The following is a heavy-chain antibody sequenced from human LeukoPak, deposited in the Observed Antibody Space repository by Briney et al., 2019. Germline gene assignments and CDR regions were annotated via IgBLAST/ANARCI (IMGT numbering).Heavy chain of an antibody. CDR2: ISYDGSNK. CDR1: GFTFSSYA. Sequence: GRSLRLSCAASGFTFSSYAMHWVRQAPGKGLEWVAVISYDGSNKYYADSVKGRFTISRDNSKNTLYLQMNSLRAEDTAVYYCARSTYCSSTSCPFDYWGQGTLVTVSS. J-gene: IGHJ4*02. V-gene: IGHV3-30-3*01. CDR3: ARSTYCSSTSCPFDY. D-gene: IGHD2-2*01.